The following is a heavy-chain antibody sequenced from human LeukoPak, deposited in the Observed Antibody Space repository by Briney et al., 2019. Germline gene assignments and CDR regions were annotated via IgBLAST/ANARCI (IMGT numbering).Heavy chain of an antibody. CDR1: GGTFNSYG. Sequence: SVKVSCKASGGTFNSYGITWVRQAPGQGLEWMGRIIPILNITNYAQKFQGRVTFTADKSTSTAYTELSSLRSEDTAVHYCARDSSGSSPNFDYWGQGTLVTVSS. V-gene: IGHV1-69*04. J-gene: IGHJ4*02. CDR3: ARDSSGSSPNFDY. D-gene: IGHD1-26*01. CDR2: IIPILNIT.